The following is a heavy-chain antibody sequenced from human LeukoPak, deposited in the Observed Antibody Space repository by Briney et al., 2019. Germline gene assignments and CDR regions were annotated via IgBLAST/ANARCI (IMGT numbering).Heavy chain of an antibody. D-gene: IGHD2-15*01. V-gene: IGHV3-23*01. Sequence: GSLRLSCAASGLTFSGSAMSWLRQAPGKGLEWVSLISGSGNSTYYADSVKGRFTISRDNSKNTLYLQMNSLRAEDTAVYYCAKVLVLVSANRYYSDYWGQGTLVTVSS. CDR1: GLTFSGSA. J-gene: IGHJ4*02. CDR3: AKVLVLVSANRYYSDY. CDR2: ISGSGNST.